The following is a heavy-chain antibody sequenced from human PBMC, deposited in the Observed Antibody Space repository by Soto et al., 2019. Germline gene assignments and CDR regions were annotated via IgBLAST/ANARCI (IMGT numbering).Heavy chain of an antibody. Sequence: EGSLRLSCAASGFTFSSYAMHRVRLAPEKGLEWISYISSTGIGTHCADSVKGRFNISRDNARNSLSLQMNSLRAEVKAIYYCVRDLHEHLQADVLQVANWGQGTQVTVSS. CDR1: GFTFSSYA. D-gene: IGHD1-1*01. V-gene: IGHV3-48*03. CDR3: VRDLHEHLQADVLQVAN. J-gene: IGHJ4*02. CDR2: ISSTGIGT.